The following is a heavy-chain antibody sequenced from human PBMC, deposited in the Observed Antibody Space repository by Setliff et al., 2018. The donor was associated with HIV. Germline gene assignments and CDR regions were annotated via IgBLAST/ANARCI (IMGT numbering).Heavy chain of an antibody. CDR3: CRGDHRIRSGTSCSWDY. J-gene: IGHJ4*02. CDR2: IRSKNYGGAP. Sequence: GESLRLSCKASGFTFGDYVMSWVRQAAGKRLEWVAFIRSKNYGGAPEYAASVKGRFTVSRDDSGSIAYLEMSSLESEDTAMYYCCRGDHRIRSGTSCSWDYWGQGALVTVSS. V-gene: IGHV3-49*04. CDR1: GFTFGDYV. D-gene: IGHD2-2*01.